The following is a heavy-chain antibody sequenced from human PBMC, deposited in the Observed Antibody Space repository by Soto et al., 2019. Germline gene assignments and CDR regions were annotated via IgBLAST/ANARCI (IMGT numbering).Heavy chain of an antibody. J-gene: IGHJ5*01. V-gene: IGHV5-51*01. CDR2: INPADSDI. Sequence: GESLKISCQGSGYSFTSNWIGWVRQMPGKGLEWMGIINPADSDIKYSPSFQGQVTISVDKSIGTAYLQWSSLKASDTAMYYCARHPRDDTSRKIDSWGQGTPVTVSS. CDR3: ARHPRDDTSRKIDS. CDR1: GYSFTSNW. D-gene: IGHD3-22*01.